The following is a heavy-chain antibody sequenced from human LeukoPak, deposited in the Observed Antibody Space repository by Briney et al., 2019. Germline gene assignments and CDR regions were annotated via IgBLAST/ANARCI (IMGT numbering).Heavy chain of an antibody. J-gene: IGHJ4*02. Sequence: GGSLRLSCAASGFTFSSYGMHWVRQAPGKGLEWVAVISYDGSNEYYADSVKGRFTISRDNSKNTLYLQMNSLRAEDTAVYYCAKEIFSSAAPVDYWGQGTLVTVSS. CDR3: AKEIFSSAAPVDY. V-gene: IGHV3-30*18. CDR2: ISYDGSNE. CDR1: GFTFSSYG. D-gene: IGHD2-2*01.